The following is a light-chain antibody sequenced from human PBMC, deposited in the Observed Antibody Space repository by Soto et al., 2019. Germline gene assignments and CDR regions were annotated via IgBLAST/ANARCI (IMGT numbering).Light chain of an antibody. Sequence: DIQMTQSPSTLSASVGDRVTITCRASQSISTVLAWYQQKPGKAPNLLIYKASILESGVPSRFSGSGSGTEFTLTISSLQPDDFATYHCQQYDSSPWTFGQGTRVEIK. CDR3: QQYDSSPWT. V-gene: IGKV1-5*03. J-gene: IGKJ1*01. CDR1: QSISTV. CDR2: KAS.